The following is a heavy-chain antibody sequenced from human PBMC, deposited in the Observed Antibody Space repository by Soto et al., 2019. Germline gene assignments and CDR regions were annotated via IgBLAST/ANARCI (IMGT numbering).Heavy chain of an antibody. V-gene: IGHV3-23*01. J-gene: IGHJ4*02. Sequence: EVHLLESGGGLVQPGGSLRLSCAASGFTFSTYAMTWVRQAPGKGLEWLSVINTAGTTYYTGSVKGRFTISRDNAKNTLYLPMDGLRAEDTAVYYCARDWFEDYWCQGTLVTVSS. D-gene: IGHD3-9*01. CDR3: ARDWFEDY. CDR1: GFTFSTYA. CDR2: INTAGTT.